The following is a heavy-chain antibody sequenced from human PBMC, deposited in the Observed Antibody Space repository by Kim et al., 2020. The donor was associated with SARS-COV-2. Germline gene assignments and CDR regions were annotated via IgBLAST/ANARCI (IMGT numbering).Heavy chain of an antibody. V-gene: IGHV4-59*01. Sequence: SETLSLTCTVSGGSISSYYWSWIRQPPGKGLEWIGYIYYSGTTNYNPSLKSRVTISVDTSKNQFSLKLSSVTAADTAVYYCARGDYGSGSYFHYWGQGTLVTVSS. CDR1: GGSISSYY. J-gene: IGHJ4*02. D-gene: IGHD3-10*01. CDR3: ARGDYGSGSYFHY. CDR2: IYYSGTT.